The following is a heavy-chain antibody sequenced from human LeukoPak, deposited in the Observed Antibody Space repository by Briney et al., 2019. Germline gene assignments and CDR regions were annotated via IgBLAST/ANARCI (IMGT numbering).Heavy chain of an antibody. Sequence: PSETLSLTCAVYGGSFSGYYWSWMRQPPGKGLEWIGEINHSGSTNYNPSLKSRVTISVDTSKNQFSLKLSSVTAADTAVYYCARAPSSRAVAFDYWGQGTLVTVSS. V-gene: IGHV4-34*01. D-gene: IGHD6-19*01. J-gene: IGHJ4*02. CDR2: INHSGST. CDR3: ARAPSSRAVAFDY. CDR1: GGSFSGYY.